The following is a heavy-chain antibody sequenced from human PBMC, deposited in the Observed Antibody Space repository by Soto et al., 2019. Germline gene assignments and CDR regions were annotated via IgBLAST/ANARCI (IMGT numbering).Heavy chain of an antibody. CDR2: IKQDGSEE. CDR1: GFTFSSYW. D-gene: IGHD6-6*01. Sequence: PGGSLRLSCAASGFTFSSYWMSWVRQAPGKGLEWVANIKQDGSEEYYVDSVKGRFTISRDNSKNSLYLQMNSLRAEDTAVYYCAREGEYTSSYYFDYWGQGTLVTVSS. J-gene: IGHJ4*02. CDR3: AREGEYTSSYYFDY. V-gene: IGHV3-7*01.